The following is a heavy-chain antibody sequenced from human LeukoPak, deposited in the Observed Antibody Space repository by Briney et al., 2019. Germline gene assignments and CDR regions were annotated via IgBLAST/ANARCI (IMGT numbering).Heavy chain of an antibody. CDR1: GGSISSSSYY. Sequence: PSETLSLTCTVSGGSISSSSYYWGWIRQPPGKGLEWIGSIYYSGSTYYNPSLKSRVTISVDTSKNQFSLKLSSVTAADTAVYYCARFNPGITMVRGVIIREYYFDYWGQGTLVTVSS. CDR2: IYYSGST. J-gene: IGHJ4*02. D-gene: IGHD3-10*01. CDR3: ARFNPGITMVRGVIIREYYFDY. V-gene: IGHV4-39*07.